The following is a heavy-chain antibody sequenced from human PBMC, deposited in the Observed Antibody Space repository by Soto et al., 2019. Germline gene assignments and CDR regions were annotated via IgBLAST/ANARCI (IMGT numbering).Heavy chain of an antibody. D-gene: IGHD2-2*01. CDR1: GGSFSGYY. V-gene: IGHV4-34*01. CDR2: INHSGST. Sequence: SETLSLTCAVYGGSFSGYYWSWIRQPPGKGLEWIGEINHSGSTNYNPSLKSRVTISVDTSKNQFSLKLSSVTAADTAVYYSARERWYCSSTSCHNHRYYYYMDVWGKGTTVTVSS. J-gene: IGHJ6*03. CDR3: ARERWYCSSTSCHNHRYYYYMDV.